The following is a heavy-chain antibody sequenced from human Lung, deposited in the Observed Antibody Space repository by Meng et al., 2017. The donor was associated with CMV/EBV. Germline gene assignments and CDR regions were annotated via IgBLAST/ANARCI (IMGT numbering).Heavy chain of an antibody. D-gene: IGHD5-18*01. CDR3: ARSYSYGWGPYYYYYGMDV. Sequence: LXCAVYGGXFSGYYWSWIRQPPGKGLEWIGEINHSGSTNYNPSLKSRVTISVDMSKNQFSLKLSSVTAADTAVYYCARSYSYGWGPYYYYYGMDVWXQGTXVTVSS. CDR1: GGXFSGYY. J-gene: IGHJ6*02. V-gene: IGHV4-34*01. CDR2: INHSGST.